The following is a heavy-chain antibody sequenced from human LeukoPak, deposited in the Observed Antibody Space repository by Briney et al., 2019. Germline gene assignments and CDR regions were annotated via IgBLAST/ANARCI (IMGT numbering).Heavy chain of an antibody. Sequence: ASVKVSCKASGYTFTSYSISWVRQAPGQGPEWMGWISAYNGNTNYAQKLQDRVTMTTDTSTSTAYMELRSLRSDDTALFYCARGYLSYSSTGYYDFWGQGTLVTVS. CDR2: ISAYNGNT. CDR1: GYTFTSYS. J-gene: IGHJ4*02. D-gene: IGHD3-9*01. V-gene: IGHV1-18*01. CDR3: ARGYLSYSSTGYYDF.